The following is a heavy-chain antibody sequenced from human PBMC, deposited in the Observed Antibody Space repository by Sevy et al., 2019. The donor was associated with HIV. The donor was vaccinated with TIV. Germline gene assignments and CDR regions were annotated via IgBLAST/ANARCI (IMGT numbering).Heavy chain of an antibody. V-gene: IGHV6-1*01. CDR2: KYYRSKWYN. CDR3: ARDLGSSLNWFDP. Sequence: SQTLSLTCAISGDSVSSNSAAWNWIRQSPSRGLEWLGRKYYRSKWYNDYAVSVQSRITINPDTSKNQFSLQLKSVTPEDTAVYYCARDLGSSLNWFDPWGQGTLVTVSS. CDR1: GDSVSSNSAA. J-gene: IGHJ5*02. D-gene: IGHD6-13*01.